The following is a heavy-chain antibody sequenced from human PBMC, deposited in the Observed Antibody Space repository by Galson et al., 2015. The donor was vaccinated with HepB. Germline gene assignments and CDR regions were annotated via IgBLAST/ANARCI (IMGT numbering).Heavy chain of an antibody. CDR2: IYYTGST. CDR1: GVSVSAFY. J-gene: IGHJ5*02. Sequence: SETLSLTCTVSGVSVSAFYWSWIRQTPGKGLEWIGYIYYTGSTNSNPSLKSRVSMSVDTSRNQFSLKLTSVTAADTAVYYCARGRYQLQFPNWFDPWGQGTLVTVSS. D-gene: IGHD2-2*01. V-gene: IGHV4-59*02. CDR3: ARGRYQLQFPNWFDP.